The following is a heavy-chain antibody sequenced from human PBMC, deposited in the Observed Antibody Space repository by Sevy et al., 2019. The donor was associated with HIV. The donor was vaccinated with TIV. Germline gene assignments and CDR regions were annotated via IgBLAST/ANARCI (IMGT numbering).Heavy chain of an antibody. CDR2: FSFGCGRI. D-gene: IGHD2-8*01. CDR3: AREGCTQPHDY. Sequence: GGSLRLSCAASGFTFAKYSMSWVRQAPGKGLQSVSTFSFGCGRINYADSVKGRFTISREDSKNTLFLQMNSLRAEVTATYFCAREGCTQPHDYWGQGTLVTVSS. J-gene: IGHJ4*02. V-gene: IGHV3-23*01. CDR1: GFTFAKYS.